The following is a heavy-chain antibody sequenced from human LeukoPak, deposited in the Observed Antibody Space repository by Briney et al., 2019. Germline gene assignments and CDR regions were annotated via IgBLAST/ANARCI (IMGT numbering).Heavy chain of an antibody. CDR2: ISHDGSNK. CDR1: GLTFSNAW. J-gene: IGHJ4*02. CDR3: TRGQPHYGGYGWGRAGDY. Sequence: GGSLRLSCAASGLTFSNAWMNWVRQAPGKGLEWVAVISHDGSNKYYADSVKGRFTISRDNSNNTLYLQMNSLRAEDTSMYYCTRGQPHYGGYGWGRAGDYWGQGTLVTVSS. D-gene: IGHD5-12*01. V-gene: IGHV3-30-3*01.